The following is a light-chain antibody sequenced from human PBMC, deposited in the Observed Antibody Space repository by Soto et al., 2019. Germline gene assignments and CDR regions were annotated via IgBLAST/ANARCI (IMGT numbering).Light chain of an antibody. Sequence: EMVMTQSPATLSVSPGERVILSCRASRSVGTTLGWYQQKRGQAPRLLIYGASTRATGIPARFSGSGSGTDFTLTISSLQSEDFAVYYCQQYNNWPDMYTFGQGTKLEIK. J-gene: IGKJ2*01. CDR3: QQYNNWPDMYT. CDR2: GAS. V-gene: IGKV3-15*01. CDR1: RSVGTT.